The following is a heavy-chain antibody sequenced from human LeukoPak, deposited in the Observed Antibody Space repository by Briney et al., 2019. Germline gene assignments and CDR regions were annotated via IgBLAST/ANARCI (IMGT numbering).Heavy chain of an antibody. CDR1: GDSISSSSYY. CDR2: IHFSGST. V-gene: IGHV4-39*07. J-gene: IGHJ4*02. D-gene: IGHD3-22*01. Sequence: SETLSLTCTVSGDSISSSSYYWGWIRQPPGKGLEWIGSIHFSGSTYYNPSLKSRVTISVDTSKNQFSLMLSSVTAADTAVYYCARGYDSSAYYPFNYWGQGTLVTVSS. CDR3: ARGYDSSAYYPFNY.